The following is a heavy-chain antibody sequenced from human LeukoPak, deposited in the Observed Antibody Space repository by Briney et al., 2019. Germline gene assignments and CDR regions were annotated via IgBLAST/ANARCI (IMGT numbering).Heavy chain of an antibody. Sequence: GGSLRLSCAASGFTFSSYWMHWVRQAPGKGLVWVSRISTDGSSTTYADSVKGRFTISRDNAKNSLYLQMNSLRAEDTAVYYCARGGSGRYAYWGQGTLVTVSS. D-gene: IGHD3-10*01. CDR3: ARGGSGRYAY. V-gene: IGHV3-74*01. CDR2: ISTDGSST. CDR1: GFTFSSYW. J-gene: IGHJ4*02.